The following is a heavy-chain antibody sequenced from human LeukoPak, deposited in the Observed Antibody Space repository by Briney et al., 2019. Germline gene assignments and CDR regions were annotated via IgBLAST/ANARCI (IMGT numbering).Heavy chain of an antibody. CDR1: GYSFRSYW. D-gene: IGHD6-13*01. Sequence: KSGESLKISCKGSGYSFRSYWIGWVRQMPGKGLEWMGMIYAGDSSTRYSPSFQGQVTMSADESINTAYLQWSSVKASDTAMYYCARSGYVAAAGTYFDYWGQGTLVTVSS. J-gene: IGHJ4*02. V-gene: IGHV5-51*01. CDR3: ARSGYVAAAGTYFDY. CDR2: IYAGDSST.